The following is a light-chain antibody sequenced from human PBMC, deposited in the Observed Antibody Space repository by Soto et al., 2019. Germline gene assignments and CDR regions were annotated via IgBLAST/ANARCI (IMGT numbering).Light chain of an antibody. CDR1: SSNIGAGYD. V-gene: IGLV1-40*01. Sequence: QSVLTQPPSVSGAPGQRVTISCTGSSSNIGAGYDVHWYQQFPGTAPKLLIYANNNRPSGVPDRFSASKSGTSASLAITVLHADDEADYYCQSYDTHLSGVFGTGTKLTVL. J-gene: IGLJ1*01. CDR3: QSYDTHLSGV. CDR2: ANN.